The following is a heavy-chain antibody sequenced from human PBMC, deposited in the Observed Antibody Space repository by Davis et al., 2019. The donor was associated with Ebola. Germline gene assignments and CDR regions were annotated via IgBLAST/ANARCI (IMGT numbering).Heavy chain of an antibody. CDR2: MNPNSGNT. Sequence: AASVTVSCKASGYSFSSHDINWVRQATGQALEWMGWMNPNSGNTGYARKFQGRVTMTRDITIGTAYMELTSLTSEDTAVYYCARSPEDSTGWNDWFDPWGQGTLVTVSS. CDR1: GYSFSSHD. D-gene: IGHD6-19*01. CDR3: ARSPEDSTGWNDWFDP. V-gene: IGHV1-8*01. J-gene: IGHJ5*02.